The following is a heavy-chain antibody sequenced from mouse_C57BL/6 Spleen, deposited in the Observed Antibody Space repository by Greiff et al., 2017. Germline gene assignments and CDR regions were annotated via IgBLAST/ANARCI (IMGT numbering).Heavy chain of an antibody. J-gene: IGHJ2*01. D-gene: IGHD6-1*01. CDR1: GFNIKDDY. V-gene: IGHV14-4*01. CDR2: IDPENGDT. Sequence: EVKLQQSGAELVRPGASVKLSCTASGFNIKDDYMDWVKQRPEQGLEWIGWIDPENGDTEYASKFQGKATITADTSSNPAYLQLSSLTSEDTAVYYCNTGRDYFDKWGEGTTLTVSS. CDR3: NTGRDYFDK.